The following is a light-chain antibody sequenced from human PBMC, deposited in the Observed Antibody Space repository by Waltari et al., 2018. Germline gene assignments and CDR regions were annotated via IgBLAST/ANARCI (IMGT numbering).Light chain of an antibody. J-gene: IGKJ4*01. V-gene: IGKV4-1*01. CDR2: WAS. CDR3: QQYYGTPCT. CDR1: QCVLYSSNNKNY. Sequence: DIVMTQSPDSLAVSLGERATINCKSSQCVLYSSNNKNYLAGYQQKPGQPPKLLIYWASTRESGVPDRFSGSWSGTDFTRTISSLQAEDVAVYYCQQYYGTPCTFGGGTKVEMK.